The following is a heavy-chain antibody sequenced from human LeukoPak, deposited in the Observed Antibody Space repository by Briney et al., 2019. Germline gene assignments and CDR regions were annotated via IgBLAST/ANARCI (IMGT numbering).Heavy chain of an antibody. J-gene: IGHJ4*02. CDR2: ISGSGGST. V-gene: IGHV3-23*01. CDR3: AKGGHDSSGYRYFDY. Sequence: GGSLRLSCGASGFTFSSYGMNWVRQAPGKGLEWVSGISGSGGSTYYADSVKGRFSISRDNSKNTLFLQMNSLRAEDSAVYYCAKGGHDSSGYRYFDYWGQGTLVTVSS. D-gene: IGHD3-22*01. CDR1: GFTFSSYG.